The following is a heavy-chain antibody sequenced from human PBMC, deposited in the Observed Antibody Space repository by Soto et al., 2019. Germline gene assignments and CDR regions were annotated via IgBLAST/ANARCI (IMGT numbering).Heavy chain of an antibody. Sequence: GESLKISCKASGYSFTSYWIGWVRQMPGKGLEWMGIIHPGDSQIIYSPSFQGQVAISVDKSINTAYLQWSSLKASDTAMYYCERHCCGGRPYWGQGTQVTVS. J-gene: IGHJ4*02. CDR3: ERHCCGGRPY. CDR1: GYSFTSYW. V-gene: IGHV5-51*01. CDR2: IHPGDSQI. D-gene: IGHD2-21*01.